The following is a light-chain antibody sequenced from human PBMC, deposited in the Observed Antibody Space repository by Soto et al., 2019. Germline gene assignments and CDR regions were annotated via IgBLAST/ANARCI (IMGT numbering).Light chain of an antibody. V-gene: IGLV1-40*01. CDR1: SSNIGAGYD. J-gene: IGLJ1*01. CDR3: QSYDSSLSGSYV. CDR2: GNN. Sequence: QSVLTQPPSVSGAPGQRVTISCTGSSSNIGAGYDVHWYQRLPGTAPKVLISGNNNRPSGVPDRFSGSKSGTSASLAITGLQAEDEADYYCQSYDSSLSGSYVFGTGTKVTVL.